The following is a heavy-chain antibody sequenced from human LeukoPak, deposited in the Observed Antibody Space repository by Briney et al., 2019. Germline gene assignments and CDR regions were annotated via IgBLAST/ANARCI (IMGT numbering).Heavy chain of an antibody. CDR1: GDSVSSNTAA. D-gene: IGHD5/OR15-5a*01. V-gene: IGHV6-1*01. CDR2: TYYRSKWYN. J-gene: IGHJ4*02. CDR3: AREGPLRGYLDY. Sequence: SQTLSLTCGISGDSVSSNTAAWNWIRQSPSRGLEWLGRTYYRSKWYNDYTVSVKSRITINPDTSKNQFSLQLNSVTPEDTAVYYCAREGPLRGYLDYWGQGTLVTVSS.